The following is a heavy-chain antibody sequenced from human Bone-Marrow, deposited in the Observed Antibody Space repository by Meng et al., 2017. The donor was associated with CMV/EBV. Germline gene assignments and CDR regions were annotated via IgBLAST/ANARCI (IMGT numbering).Heavy chain of an antibody. CDR2: ISSSSRYI. J-gene: IGHJ4*02. D-gene: IGHD1-26*01. CDR3: ATREGMGHTVD. Sequence: GGSLRLSCAASGFTFDDYAMNWVRQAPGKGLEWVSMISSSSRYIYYADSVKGRFTISRDNANNLLYLQMNSLTAEDTAFYYCATREGMGHTVDWGQGTLVTVSS. V-gene: IGHV3-21*01. CDR1: GFTFDDYA.